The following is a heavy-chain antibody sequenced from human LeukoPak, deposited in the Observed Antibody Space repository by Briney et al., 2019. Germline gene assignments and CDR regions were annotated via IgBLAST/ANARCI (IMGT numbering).Heavy chain of an antibody. Sequence: GGSLRLSCAASGFTFSDYYMSWIRQAPGKGLEWVGRIKSKTDGGTTDYAAPVKGRFTISRDDSKNTLYLQMNSLKTEDTAVYYCTTVYYGSGSSMHYYYYYGMDVWGQGTTVTVSS. D-gene: IGHD3-10*01. CDR2: IKSKTDGGTT. J-gene: IGHJ6*02. V-gene: IGHV3-15*01. CDR1: GFTFSDYY. CDR3: TTVYYGSGSSMHYYYYYGMDV.